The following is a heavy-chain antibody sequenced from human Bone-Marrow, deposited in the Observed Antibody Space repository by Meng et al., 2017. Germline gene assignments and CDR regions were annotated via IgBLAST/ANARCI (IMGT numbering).Heavy chain of an antibody. J-gene: IGHJ4*02. Sequence: GGSLRLSCAASGFTFSGYAMHWVRQAPGKGLEWVAVISYDGSNKYYADSVKGRFTISRDNSKNTLYLQMNSLRAEDTAVYYCARGWAMAPYFDYWGQGTLVTVSS. V-gene: IGHV3-30*04. D-gene: IGHD5-18*01. CDR3: ARGWAMAPYFDY. CDR2: ISYDGSNK. CDR1: GFTFSGYA.